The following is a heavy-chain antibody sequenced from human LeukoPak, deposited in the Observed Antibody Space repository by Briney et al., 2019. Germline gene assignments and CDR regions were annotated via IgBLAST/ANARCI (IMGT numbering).Heavy chain of an antibody. J-gene: IGHJ6*03. V-gene: IGHV4-4*09. CDR3: ATLEWAGGYYYMDV. D-gene: IGHD1-26*01. CDR1: GGSISSYY. Sequence: SETLSLTCSVSGGSISSYYWSWIRQPPGKGLEWIGYICTSGTTNYNPSLKSRVTMSVDTSKNQFSLKLSSVTAADTAMYYCATLEWAGGYYYMDVWGKGTTVTVSS. CDR2: ICTSGTT.